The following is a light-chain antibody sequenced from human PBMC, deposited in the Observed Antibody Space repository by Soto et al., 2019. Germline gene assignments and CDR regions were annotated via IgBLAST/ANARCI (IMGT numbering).Light chain of an antibody. V-gene: IGLV1-44*01. Sequence: QSVLTQPPSASGTPGQRVTISCSGSSSNIGSNSVNWFQQLPGSAPKLIIYSNNQRPSGVPDRISGSKSGTSASLAISGLQSEDEDEYYCAAWDDSLNGAVFGGGTQLTVL. CDR2: SNN. J-gene: IGLJ7*01. CDR3: AAWDDSLNGAV. CDR1: SSNIGSNS.